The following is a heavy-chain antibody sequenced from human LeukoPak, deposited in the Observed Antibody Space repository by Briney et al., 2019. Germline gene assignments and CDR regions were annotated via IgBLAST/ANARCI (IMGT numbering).Heavy chain of an antibody. CDR1: GYXFSDYH. Sequence: GASVKVSCRASGYXFSDYHMHWVRQAPGQGLEWLGWINPNSGGTNYAQKLQDRVIMTRDTSISTVYMELSRLRSDDTAMFYCARDNRGSDDAFGIWGQGTKVTVSS. J-gene: IGHJ3*02. CDR2: INPNSGGT. CDR3: ARDNRGSDDAFGI. V-gene: IGHV1-2*02. D-gene: IGHD3-10*01.